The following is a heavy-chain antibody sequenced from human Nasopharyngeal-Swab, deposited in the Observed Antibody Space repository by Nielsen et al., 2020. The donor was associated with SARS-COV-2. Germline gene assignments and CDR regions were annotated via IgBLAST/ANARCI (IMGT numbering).Heavy chain of an antibody. CDR2: IKQDGSEK. D-gene: IGHD6-19*01. CDR1: GFTFSSYW. V-gene: IGHV3-7*01. CDR3: ARDQIAVAGTSYYYGMDV. J-gene: IGHJ6*02. Sequence: GESLKISSAASGFTFSSYWMSWVRQAPGKGLEWVANIKQDGSEKYYVDSVKGRFTISRDNAKNSLYLQMNSLRAEDTAVYYCARDQIAVAGTSYYYGMDVWGQGTTVTVSS.